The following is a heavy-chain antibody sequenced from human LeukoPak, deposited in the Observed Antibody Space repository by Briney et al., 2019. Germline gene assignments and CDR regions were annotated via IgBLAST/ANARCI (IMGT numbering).Heavy chain of an antibody. Sequence: GGSLRLSCAASGFTFSSYWMSWVRQAPGKELEWVANIKQDGSEKYYVDSVKGRFTISRDNAKNSLYLQMNSLRAEDTAVYYCARELYGGNFDYWGQGTLVTVSS. J-gene: IGHJ4*02. CDR3: ARELYGGNFDY. CDR1: GFTFSSYW. CDR2: IKQDGSEK. V-gene: IGHV3-7*01. D-gene: IGHD4-23*01.